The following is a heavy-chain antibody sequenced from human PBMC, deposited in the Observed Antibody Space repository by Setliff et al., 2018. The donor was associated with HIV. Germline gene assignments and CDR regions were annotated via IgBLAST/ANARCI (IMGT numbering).Heavy chain of an antibody. CDR2: IYHTGGT. D-gene: IGHD2-21*01. J-gene: IGHJ1*01. V-gene: IGHV4-30-4*01. CDR3: ARYHIGGIQYFQH. Sequence: SETLSLTCSVPGASISTGEYYWSWVRQYPGRGLEWIGYIYHTGGTSYNPSLRSRLSVSLDTSRNQFSLKLTSVTAADTSIYYCARYHIGGIQYFQHWGQGALVTVSS. CDR1: GASISTGEYY.